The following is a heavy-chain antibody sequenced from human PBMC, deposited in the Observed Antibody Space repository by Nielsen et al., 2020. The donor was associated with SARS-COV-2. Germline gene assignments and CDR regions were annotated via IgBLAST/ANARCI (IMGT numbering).Heavy chain of an antibody. CDR3: ARGVELPHQPPAMDV. Sequence: ASVKVSCKASGYTFTSYYMHWVRQAPGQGLEWMGIINPSGGSTSYAQKFQGRVTMTRDTSTSTVYMELSSLRSDDTAVYYCARGVELPHQPPAMDVWGQGTTVTVSS. D-gene: IGHD2-15*01. CDR2: INPSGGST. V-gene: IGHV1-46*01. CDR1: GYTFTSYY. J-gene: IGHJ6*02.